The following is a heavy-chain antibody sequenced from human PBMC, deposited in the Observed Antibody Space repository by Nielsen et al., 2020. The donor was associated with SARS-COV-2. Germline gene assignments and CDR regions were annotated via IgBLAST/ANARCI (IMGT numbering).Heavy chain of an antibody. J-gene: IGHJ4*02. D-gene: IGHD6-13*01. V-gene: IGHV3-72*01. CDR1: GFTFNDHY. CDR3: AALPSSSWYWDY. CDR2: SRNKANSYTT. Sequence: GESLKISCAASGFTFNDHYMDWVRQAPGKGLEWVGRSRNKANSYTTEYAASVKGRFTISRDDSKNSLYLQMNSLRAEDTAVYYCAALPSSSWYWDYWGQGTLVTVSS.